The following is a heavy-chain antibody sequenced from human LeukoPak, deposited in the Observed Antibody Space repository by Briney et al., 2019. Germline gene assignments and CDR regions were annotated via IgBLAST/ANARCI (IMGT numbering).Heavy chain of an antibody. CDR1: GFTFSSYW. V-gene: IGHV3-74*01. J-gene: IGHJ4*02. CDR2: INSDGSST. Sequence: PGGSLRLSCAASGFTFSSYWMHWVRQAPGKGLVWVSRINSDGSSTSYADSVKGRFTISRDNAKNTLYLQMNSLRAEDMAVYYCARDHCSSTSCYRSRHDYWGQGTLVTVSS. CDR3: ARDHCSSTSCYRSRHDY. D-gene: IGHD2-2*02.